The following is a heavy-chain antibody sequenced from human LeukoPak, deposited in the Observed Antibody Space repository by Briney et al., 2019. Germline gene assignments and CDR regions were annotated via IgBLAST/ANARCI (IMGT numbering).Heavy chain of an antibody. J-gene: IGHJ4*02. Sequence: GGSLRLSCAASGFTVINNYMNWVRQAPGKGLEWVSSISSSGGSTYYADSVRGRFTISRDNSKNTLYLQMNSLRAEDTAIYYCAKDLVTGSLDYWGQGTLVTVSS. CDR3: AKDLVTGSLDY. CDR1: GFTVINNY. V-gene: IGHV3-23*01. D-gene: IGHD3-10*01. CDR2: ISSSGGST.